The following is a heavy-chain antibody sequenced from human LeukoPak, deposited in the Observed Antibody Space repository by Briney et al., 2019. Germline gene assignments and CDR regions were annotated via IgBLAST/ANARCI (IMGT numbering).Heavy chain of an antibody. V-gene: IGHV3-74*01. Sequence: GGSLRLSCAASGFTFSSYGMSWVRQAPGEGLVWVSRIRSDGSDTRYAESVKGRFTISRDNAKNTLYLQMNSLRAEDTAVYYCARDWFHAIDYWGQGTLVTVSS. D-gene: IGHD2/OR15-2a*01. CDR1: GFTFSSYG. J-gene: IGHJ4*02. CDR2: IRSDGSDT. CDR3: ARDWFHAIDY.